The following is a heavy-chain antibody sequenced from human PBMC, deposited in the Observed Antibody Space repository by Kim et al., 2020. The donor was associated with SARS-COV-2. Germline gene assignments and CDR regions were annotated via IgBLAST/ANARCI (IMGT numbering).Heavy chain of an antibody. Sequence: SETLSLTCTVSSGSISSSGYYWGWIRQPPGKGLEWIGSIFYSGSTYYNPSLKSRVTISVDTSKNQFSLKLSSVTAADTAVYYCASPLPYYDIFTGYYLMGRTDNYWSRGTLVTVSS. CDR2: IFYSGST. CDR1: SGSISSSGYY. V-gene: IGHV4-39*01. D-gene: IGHD3-9*01. J-gene: IGHJ4*02. CDR3: ASPLPYYDIFTGYYLMGRTDNY.